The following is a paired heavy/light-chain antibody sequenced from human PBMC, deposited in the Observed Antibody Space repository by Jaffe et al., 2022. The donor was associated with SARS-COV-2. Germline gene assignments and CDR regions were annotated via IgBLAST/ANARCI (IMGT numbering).Heavy chain of an antibody. Sequence: EVQLVDSGGGLVQPGGSLRLSCAASGFIFSNYWMIWVRQVPGEGLEFVANIGPDGTTKNYVDSVKGRFTISRDNAKNSIYLQMNSLRAEDTAVYYCAREMGTTVTTWGNDYWGQGTLVTVSS. V-gene: IGHV3-7*03. CDR3: AREMGTTVTTWGNDY. D-gene: IGHD4-17*01. CDR1: GFIFSNYW. CDR2: IGPDGTTK. J-gene: IGHJ4*02.
Light chain of an antibody. Sequence: DIQVTQFPSTLSASVGDRVTITCRASQSISSWLAWYQRKPGKAPRLLIYKASTLQSGVPSRFSGGGSGTEFTLTINSLQPDDFVTYYCQQYHSYPITFGQGTRL. CDR3: QQYHSYPIT. CDR1: QSISSW. V-gene: IGKV1-5*03. J-gene: IGKJ5*01. CDR2: KAS.